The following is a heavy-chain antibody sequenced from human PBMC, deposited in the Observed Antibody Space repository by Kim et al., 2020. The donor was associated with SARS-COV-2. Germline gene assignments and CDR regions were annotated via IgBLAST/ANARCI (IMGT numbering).Heavy chain of an antibody. J-gene: IGHJ4*02. CDR3: ARDHFWAFGY. V-gene: IGHV3-48*02. CDR2: I. Sequence: ILYGDSVRGRFTTSRDNAKNTLYLQMNSLRDDDTALYYCARDHFWAFGYWGQGTLVTVSS. D-gene: IGHD3-3*02.